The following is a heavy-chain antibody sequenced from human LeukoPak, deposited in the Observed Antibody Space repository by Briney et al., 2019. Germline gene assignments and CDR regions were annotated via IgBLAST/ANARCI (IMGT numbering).Heavy chain of an antibody. CDR3: AKGVDYCSGGSCPADY. D-gene: IGHD2-15*01. CDR1: GFTFSNYG. CDR2: ISYDGNNK. J-gene: IGHJ4*02. V-gene: IGHV3-30*18. Sequence: GGSLRLSCAASGFTFSNYGIHWVRQAPGKGLEWVAVISYDGNNKYYADSVKGRFTISRDNSKNTLFLQMNSLRAEDTAVYYCAKGVDYCSGGSCPADYWGPGTLVTVSS.